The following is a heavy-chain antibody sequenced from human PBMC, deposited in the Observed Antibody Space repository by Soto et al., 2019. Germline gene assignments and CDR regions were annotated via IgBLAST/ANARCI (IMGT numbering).Heavy chain of an antibody. V-gene: IGHV1-69*12. Sequence: QVQLVQSGAEVKQPGSSVKVSCKASGGTFSSYAIIWVRQAPGQGLEWMGGIIPIFGTANYAQKFQGRVTITEDESTSTAYRELSSLRSEDTAVYYCASHTSGTYRNFDYWGQGTLVTVSS. CDR3: ASHTSGTYRNFDY. CDR2: IIPIFGTA. D-gene: IGHD1-1*01. CDR1: GGTFSSYA. J-gene: IGHJ4*02.